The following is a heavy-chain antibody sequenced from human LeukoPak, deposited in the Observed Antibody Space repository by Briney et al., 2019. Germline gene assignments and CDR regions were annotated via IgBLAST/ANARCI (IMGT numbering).Heavy chain of an antibody. D-gene: IGHD6-19*01. J-gene: IGHJ4*02. CDR2: IYSGGST. V-gene: IGHV3-53*01. CDR3: ARGSIAVAPPCFDY. Sequence: GALSLSWAASGVTVRSNYMGWVRQAPGKGLGGVSVIYSGGSTYYADSVKGRFTISRDNSKNTLYLQMNSLRAEDTAVYYCARGSIAVAPPCFDYWGQGTLVTVSS. CDR1: GVTVRSNY.